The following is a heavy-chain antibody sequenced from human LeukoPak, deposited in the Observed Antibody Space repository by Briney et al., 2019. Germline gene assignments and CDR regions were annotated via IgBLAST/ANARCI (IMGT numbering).Heavy chain of an antibody. Sequence: PGWSLRLSCPASGLTVSSNYMTWVRQAPAKGPEWASVIFPDRTTYYADSVKVSLTISRDNSKNTLYLQMNSLRAEDTAVYYCARDFSDRTFDYWGQGTLVTVSS. D-gene: IGHD3-22*01. CDR3: ARDFSDRTFDY. V-gene: IGHV3-66*01. J-gene: IGHJ4*02. CDR1: GLTVSSNY. CDR2: IFPDRTT.